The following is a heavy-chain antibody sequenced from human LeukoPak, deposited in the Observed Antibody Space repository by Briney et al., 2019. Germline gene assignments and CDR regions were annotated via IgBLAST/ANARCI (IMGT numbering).Heavy chain of an antibody. V-gene: IGHV3-23*01. D-gene: IGHD3-22*01. J-gene: IGHJ4*02. CDR2: ITGSGGNT. Sequence: PGESLRLSCAASGFTFSSSAMSWVRQAPGKGLEGVSAITGSGGNTYYADSVKGRFTISRDNSKNTLYLQMDSLRAEDTAVFYCANHLSVSSGYYFEYWGQGAPVTVSS. CDR1: GFTFSSSA. CDR3: ANHLSVSSGYYFEY.